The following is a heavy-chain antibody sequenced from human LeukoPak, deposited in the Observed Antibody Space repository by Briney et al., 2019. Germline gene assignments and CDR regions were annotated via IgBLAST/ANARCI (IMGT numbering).Heavy chain of an antibody. CDR3: ARAPSEIGGYYPEYFRH. D-gene: IGHD3-22*01. J-gene: IGHJ1*01. V-gene: IGHV3-74*01. CDR1: GFTFSNYW. Sequence: GGSLRLSCAAAGFTFSNYWMHWVRQAPGKGLVWVSRIKSDGRTNYADSVKGRFTIFRDNAKNTVSLQMNSLRAEDTGVYYCARAPSEIGGYYPEYFRHWGQGTLVTVSS. CDR2: IKSDGRT.